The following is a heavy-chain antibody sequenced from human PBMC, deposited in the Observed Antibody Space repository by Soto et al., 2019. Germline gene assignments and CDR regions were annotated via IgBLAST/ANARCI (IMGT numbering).Heavy chain of an antibody. V-gene: IGHV1-69*08. J-gene: IGHJ4*02. Sequence: QVQLVQSGAEVKKPGSSVKVSCKASGGTFSSYTISWVRQAPGQGLEWMGRIIPILGIANYAQKFQGRVTITADKSTSTAYMELSSLRSEDTAVYYCARDAPYDSRGYYYGTFDYWGQGTLVTVSS. CDR2: IIPILGIA. CDR3: ARDAPYDSRGYYYGTFDY. D-gene: IGHD3-22*01. CDR1: GGTFSSYT.